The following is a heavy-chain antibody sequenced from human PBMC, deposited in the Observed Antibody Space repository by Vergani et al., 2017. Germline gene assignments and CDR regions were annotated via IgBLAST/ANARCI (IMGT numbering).Heavy chain of an antibody. V-gene: IGHV3-49*03. Sequence: EVQLLESGGGLVQPGGSLRLSCAASGFTFSSYAMSWFRQAPGKGLEWVGFIRSKAYGGTTEYAASVKGRFTISRDDSKSIAYLQMNSLKTEDTAVYYCTRDTVSYYYDSSGNYGMDVWGQGTTVTVSS. CDR3: TRDTVSYYYDSSGNYGMDV. CDR1: GFTFSSYA. D-gene: IGHD3-22*01. CDR2: IRSKAYGGTT. J-gene: IGHJ6*02.